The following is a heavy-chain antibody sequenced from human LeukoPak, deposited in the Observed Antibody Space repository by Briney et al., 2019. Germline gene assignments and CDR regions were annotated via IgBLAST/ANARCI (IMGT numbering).Heavy chain of an antibody. D-gene: IGHD6-19*01. J-gene: IGHJ6*03. Sequence: PGGSLRLSCAASGFTFSSYEMNWVRRAPGKGLEGVSYISSSGSTIYYADSVKGRFTISRDNAKNSLYLQMNSLRAEDTAVYYCARAEYSSGWYYYYMDVWGKGTTVTISS. V-gene: IGHV3-48*03. CDR2: ISSSGSTI. CDR3: ARAEYSSGWYYYYMDV. CDR1: GFTFSSYE.